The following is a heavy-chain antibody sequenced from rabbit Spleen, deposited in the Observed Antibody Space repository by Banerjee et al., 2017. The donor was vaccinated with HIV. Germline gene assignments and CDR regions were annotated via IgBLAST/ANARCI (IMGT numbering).Heavy chain of an antibody. J-gene: IGHJ4*01. CDR3: ARDGAGGSYFAL. D-gene: IGHD8-1*01. CDR2: IGTTTGYT. V-gene: IGHV1S45*01. Sequence: QEQLVESGGGLVKPGASLTLTCTASGFSFSSSYWICWVRQAPGKGLEWIGCIGTTTGYTYYANWAKGRFTISKTSSTTVTLQMTSLTAADTATYFCARDGAGGSYFALWGPGTLVTVS. CDR1: GFSFSSSYW.